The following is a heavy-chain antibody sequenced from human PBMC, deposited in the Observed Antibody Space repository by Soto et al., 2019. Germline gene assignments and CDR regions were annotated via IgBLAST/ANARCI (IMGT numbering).Heavy chain of an antibody. Sequence: PGGSLRLSCAASGFTFSSYWMHWVRQAPGKGLVWVSRINSDGSSTSYADSVKGRFTISRDNAKNTLYLQMNSLRAEDMAVYYCARGLDDSSGYYYSWFDPWGQGTLVTSPQ. V-gene: IGHV3-74*01. D-gene: IGHD3-22*01. J-gene: IGHJ5*02. CDR2: INSDGSST. CDR1: GFTFSSYW. CDR3: ARGLDDSSGYYYSWFDP.